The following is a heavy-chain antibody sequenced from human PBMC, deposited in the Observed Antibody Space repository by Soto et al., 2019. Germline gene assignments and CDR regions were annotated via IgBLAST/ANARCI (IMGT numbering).Heavy chain of an antibody. CDR2: ISWNSGSI. J-gene: IGHJ3*02. Sequence: PGGSLRLSCAASGFTFDDYAMHWVRQAPGKGLEWVSGISWNSGSIGYADSVKGRFTISRDNAKNSLYLQMNSLRAEDTALYYCAKDALRYFEWSWAFDIWGQGTMVTVSS. CDR1: GFTFDDYA. V-gene: IGHV3-9*01. D-gene: IGHD3-9*01. CDR3: AKDALRYFEWSWAFDI.